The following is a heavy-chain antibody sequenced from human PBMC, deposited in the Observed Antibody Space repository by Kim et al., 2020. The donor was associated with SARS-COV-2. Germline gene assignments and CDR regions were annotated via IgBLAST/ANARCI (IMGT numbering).Heavy chain of an antibody. D-gene: IGHD2-2*01. Sequence: TIYYPNSVKGRVTIARDNTKNSLYLQMNSLRDEDTAVYYCARDVPAAISYWGQGTLVTVSS. V-gene: IGHV3-48*02. J-gene: IGHJ4*02. CDR2: TI. CDR3: ARDVPAAISY.